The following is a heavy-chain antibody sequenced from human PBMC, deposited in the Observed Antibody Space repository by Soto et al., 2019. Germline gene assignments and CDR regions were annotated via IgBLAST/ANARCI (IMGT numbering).Heavy chain of an antibody. V-gene: IGHV4-34*01. CDR2: INHSGST. CDR1: GGSFSGYY. Sequence: SETLSLTCALYGGSFSGYYWSWICQPPGKGLEWIGEINHSGSTNYNPSLKSRVTISVDTSKNQFSLKLSSVAAADTAVYYCERGGWCDPWGLGTLVTVS. CDR3: ERGGWCDP. J-gene: IGHJ5*02.